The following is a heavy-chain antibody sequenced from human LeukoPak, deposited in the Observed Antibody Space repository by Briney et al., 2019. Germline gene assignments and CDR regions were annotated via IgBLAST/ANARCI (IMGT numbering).Heavy chain of an antibody. CDR2: IYYSGST. D-gene: IGHD3-3*01. V-gene: IGHV4-59*08. CDR3: ARPSLRFLEWSMAFDI. J-gene: IGHJ3*02. CDR1: GGSISSYY. Sequence: SETLSLTCTVSGGSISSYYWSWIRQPPGKGLEWIGYIYYSGSTNYNPSLKSRVTISVDTSKNQFSLKLSSVTAADTAVYYCARPSLRFLEWSMAFDIWGQGEMVSASS.